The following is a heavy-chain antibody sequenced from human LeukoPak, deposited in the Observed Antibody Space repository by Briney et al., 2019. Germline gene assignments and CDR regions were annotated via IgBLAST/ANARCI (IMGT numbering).Heavy chain of an antibody. V-gene: IGHV3-7*01. CDR1: GFTFSRYW. J-gene: IGHJ4*02. Sequence: PGGSLRLSCAAAGFTFSRYWMNWYRQAPGKGLGWVGNINQDAREINYVDSVRGRLTIARDNAQTSLHLQMNSLRAEDTAVYYCATDRDNSDWQKRFDSWGQGTLVTVSS. D-gene: IGHD2-21*02. CDR3: ATDRDNSDWQKRFDS. CDR2: INQDAREI.